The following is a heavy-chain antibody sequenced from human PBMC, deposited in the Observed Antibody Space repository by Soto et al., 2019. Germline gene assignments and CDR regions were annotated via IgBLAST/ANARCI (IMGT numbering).Heavy chain of an antibody. Sequence: CLRLSWGASGFTSSSYSMHWVRQAPGKGLEWVAVISYDGSNKYYADSVKGRFTISRDNSKNTLYLQMNSLRAEDTAVYYCARDITMPRGATSGMDVWAQAPTVTVSS. J-gene: IGHJ6*02. CDR3: ARDITMPRGATSGMDV. D-gene: IGHD3-10*01. CDR2: ISYDGSNK. V-gene: IGHV3-30*03. CDR1: GFTSSSYS.